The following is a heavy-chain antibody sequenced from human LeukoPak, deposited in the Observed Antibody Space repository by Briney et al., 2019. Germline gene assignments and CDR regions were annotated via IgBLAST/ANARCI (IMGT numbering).Heavy chain of an antibody. CDR1: GFTFSQYP. CDR3: ARDPSYGALDF. J-gene: IGHJ4*02. D-gene: IGHD4-17*01. Sequence: GRSLRLSCAASGFTFSQYPMHWVRQAPGKGLEWVANIKSDGSEKYYVDSVKGRFTISRDNAKNSLYLQMNSLRAEDTAVYYCARDPSYGALDFWGRGTQVTVSS. V-gene: IGHV3-7*03. CDR2: IKSDGSEK.